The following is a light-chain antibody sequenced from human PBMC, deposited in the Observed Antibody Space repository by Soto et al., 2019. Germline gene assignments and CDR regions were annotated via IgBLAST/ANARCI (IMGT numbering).Light chain of an antibody. CDR3: QQFGSSWFT. Sequence: ENGLTQSPGTLSLSPGERATLSCRASQSIGSSYLAWYQQKPGHAPRLIIYGTSNRATGIPDRFSDSGSGTDFTLTISRLEPEDFAVYYCQQFGSSWFTFGQGPKVEI. V-gene: IGKV3-20*01. CDR2: GTS. J-gene: IGKJ1*01. CDR1: QSIGSSY.